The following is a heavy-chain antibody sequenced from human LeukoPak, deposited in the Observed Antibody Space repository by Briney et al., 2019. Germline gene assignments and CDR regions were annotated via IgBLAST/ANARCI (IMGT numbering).Heavy chain of an antibody. CDR2: IYTNGST. CDR3: ARSIGGVGWFDP. J-gene: IGHJ5*02. Sequence: SETLSLTCTVSGGSISSYYWSWIRQPPGKGLEWIGYIYTNGSTNYNPSLKSRVTISVDTSKNQSSLKLSSVTAADTAVYYCARSIGGVGWFDPWGQGTLVTVSS. V-gene: IGHV4-4*09. CDR1: GGSISSYY. D-gene: IGHD1-26*01.